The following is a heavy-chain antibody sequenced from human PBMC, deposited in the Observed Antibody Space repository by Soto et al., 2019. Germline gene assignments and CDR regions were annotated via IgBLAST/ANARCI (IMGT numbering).Heavy chain of an antibody. Sequence: QVQLVQSGAEVKKPGASVTVSCKASGYTFTNYGIAWVRQAPGQGLEWMGWISPYSGKTDYRQNLQGRVTMTADTSTTTADRERRSLRSDDTAGYYCTRDRLTLTTSRIFDLWGQGTLVTVSS. CDR2: ISPYSGKT. CDR1: GYTFTNYG. V-gene: IGHV1-18*01. CDR3: TRDRLTLTTSRIFDL. J-gene: IGHJ4*02. D-gene: IGHD3-9*01.